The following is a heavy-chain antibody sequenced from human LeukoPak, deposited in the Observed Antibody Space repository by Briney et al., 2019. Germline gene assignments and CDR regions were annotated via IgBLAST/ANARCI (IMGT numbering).Heavy chain of an antibody. CDR2: TYYRSHWYN. D-gene: IGHD6-25*01. Sequence: SQTLSLTCGISGDSFSSTSAVWNWIRQSPSRGLEWLGRTYYRSHWYNDYAVSLEARITVNPDTSKNQFSLQLKSVTPEDPDVYYCAQGGAAAGFDYWGQGTLVTVSS. V-gene: IGHV6-1*01. J-gene: IGHJ4*02. CDR1: GDSFSSTSAV. CDR3: AQGGAAAGFDY.